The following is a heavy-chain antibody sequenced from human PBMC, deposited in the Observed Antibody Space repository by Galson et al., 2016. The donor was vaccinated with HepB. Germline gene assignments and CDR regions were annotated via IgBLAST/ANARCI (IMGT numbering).Heavy chain of an antibody. CDR2: IYPGDGDT. V-gene: IGHV5-51*01. Sequence: QSGAEVKKPGESLKISCKGSGYDLSNYWIGWVRQMPGKGLQWMGIIYPGDGDTRYSPSFQGQVTISADRSISTAYLQWSSLKASDTAIYYCARQQLGDDRFHAMDVWGQGTTVIVSS. CDR1: GYDLSNYW. J-gene: IGHJ6*02. CDR3: ARQQLGDDRFHAMDV. D-gene: IGHD6-13*01.